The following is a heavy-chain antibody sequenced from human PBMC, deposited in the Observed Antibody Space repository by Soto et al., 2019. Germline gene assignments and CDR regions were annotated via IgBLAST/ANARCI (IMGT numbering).Heavy chain of an antibody. CDR1: GYTFTSYG. D-gene: IGHD3-3*01. CDR2: ISAYNGNT. J-gene: IGHJ4*02. V-gene: IGHV1-18*01. Sequence: ASVKVSCKASGYTFTSYGISWVRQARGQGLEWMGWISAYNGNTNYAQKLQGRVTMTTDTSTSTAYMEPRSLRSDDTAVYYCERESRYYDCGDEWGEGPLAAVSS. CDR3: ERESRYYDCGDE.